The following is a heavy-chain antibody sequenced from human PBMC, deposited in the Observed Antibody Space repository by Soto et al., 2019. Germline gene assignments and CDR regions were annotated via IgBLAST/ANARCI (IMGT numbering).Heavy chain of an antibody. CDR3: ARPKVMTTGKSYYYDVMDV. V-gene: IGHV5-51*01. J-gene: IGHJ6*02. CDR2: IYPGDSDT. Sequence: PGESLKISCKGSGYSFTSYWIGWVRQMPGKGLEWMGIIYPGDSDTRYSPSFQGQVTISADKSISTAYLQWSSLKASDTAMYYCARPKVMTTGKSYYYDVMDVWGQGTTVIGSS. CDR1: GYSFTSYW. D-gene: IGHD4-4*01.